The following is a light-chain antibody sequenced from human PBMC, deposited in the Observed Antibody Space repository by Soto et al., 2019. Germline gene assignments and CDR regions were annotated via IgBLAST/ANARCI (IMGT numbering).Light chain of an antibody. V-gene: IGLV2-11*01. CDR2: DVA. Sequence: QSLLSQPRSVSGSPGQSVTISCTGTGNDVGAYNYVSWYQQHPGRPPNLMIYDVARWPSGVPDRFSGSKSGNTASLTITGLQAEDEGDYFCCSYAGGYTDLFGTGTKVTVL. CDR1: GNDVGAYNY. J-gene: IGLJ1*01. CDR3: CSYAGGYTDL.